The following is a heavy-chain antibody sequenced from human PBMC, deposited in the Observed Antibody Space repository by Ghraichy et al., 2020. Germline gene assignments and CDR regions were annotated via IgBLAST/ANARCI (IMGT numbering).Heavy chain of an antibody. CDR3: ARSACSGGSCYSGWFDP. CDR2: INHSGST. Sequence: SETLSLTCAVYGGSFSGYYWSWIRQPPGKGLEWIGEINHSGSTNYNPSLKSRVTISVDTSKNQFSLKLSSVTAADTAVYYCARSACSGGSCYSGWFDPWGQGTLVTVSS. CDR1: GGSFSGYY. J-gene: IGHJ5*02. V-gene: IGHV4-34*01. D-gene: IGHD2-15*01.